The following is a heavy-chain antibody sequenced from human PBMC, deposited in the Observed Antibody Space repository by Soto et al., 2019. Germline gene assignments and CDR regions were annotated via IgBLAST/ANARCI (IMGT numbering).Heavy chain of an antibody. CDR1: GFTFSGFTFSSYA. CDR3: AKGGRPPREPFMDV. Sequence: GGSLRLSCAASGFTFSGFTFSSYAMTWVRQAPGKGLEWVSTISGTGVSTYYADSVKGRFTISRDNSKDTLYLRMNSLRAEDTAEYYCAKGGRPPREPFMDVWGQGTTVTVSS. CDR2: ISGTGVST. J-gene: IGHJ6*02. V-gene: IGHV3-23*01. D-gene: IGHD1-1*01.